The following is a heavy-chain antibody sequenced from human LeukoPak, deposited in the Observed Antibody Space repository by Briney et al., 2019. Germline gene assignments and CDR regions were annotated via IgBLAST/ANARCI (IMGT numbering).Heavy chain of an antibody. V-gene: IGHV1-69*06. J-gene: IGHJ5*02. Sequence: SVKVSCTASGGTFSSYAISWVRQAPGQGLEWMGGIIPIFGTANYAQKFQGRVTITADKSTSTAYMELSSLRSEDTAVYYCARDGGGGSKVDPWGQGTLVTVSS. CDR2: IIPIFGTA. CDR1: GGTFSSYA. D-gene: IGHD3-16*01. CDR3: ARDGGGGSKVDP.